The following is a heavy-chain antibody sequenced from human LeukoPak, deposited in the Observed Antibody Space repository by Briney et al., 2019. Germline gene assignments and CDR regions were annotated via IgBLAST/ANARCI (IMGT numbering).Heavy chain of an antibody. V-gene: IGHV1-24*01. CDR1: GYTLTELS. CDR3: ATSPSHYSNYYYYGMDV. Sequence: ASVKVSCKVSGYTLTELSMHWVRQAPGKGLEWMGGFDPEDGETIYAQKSQGRVTMTEDTSTDTAYMELSSLRSEDTAVYYCATSPSHYSNYYYYGMDVWGQGTTVTVSS. J-gene: IGHJ6*02. D-gene: IGHD4-4*01. CDR2: FDPEDGET.